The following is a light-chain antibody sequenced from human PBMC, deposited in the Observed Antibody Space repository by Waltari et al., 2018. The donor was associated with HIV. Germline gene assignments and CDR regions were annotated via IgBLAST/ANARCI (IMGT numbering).Light chain of an antibody. CDR2: KAS. CDR3: LQYSDHSWT. J-gene: IGKJ1*01. Sequence: DIQMTQSPSTLSASVGDRVTISCRASQSISTWLSWYQQKPGKALKLLIHKASSLEPGVSSRFSGSGSGTEFVLTISSLRTEDFATYYCLQYSDHSWTFGQGTKV. V-gene: IGKV1-5*03. CDR1: QSISTW.